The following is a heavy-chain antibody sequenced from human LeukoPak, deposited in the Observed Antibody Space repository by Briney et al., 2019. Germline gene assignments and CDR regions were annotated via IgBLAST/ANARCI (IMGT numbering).Heavy chain of an antibody. V-gene: IGHV3-48*03. CDR2: ISSSGSTI. CDR1: GFTFSSYE. D-gene: IGHD4-17*01. CDR3: ARVSYGDYHVDY. Sequence: PGGSLRLSCAASGFTFSSYEMNWVRQAPGKGLEWVPYISSSGSTIYYADSVKGRFTISRDNAKNSLYLQTNSLRAEDTAVYYCARVSYGDYHVDYWGQGTLVTVSS. J-gene: IGHJ4*02.